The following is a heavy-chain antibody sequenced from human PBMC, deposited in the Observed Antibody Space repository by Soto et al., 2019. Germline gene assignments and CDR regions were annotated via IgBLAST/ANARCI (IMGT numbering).Heavy chain of an antibody. D-gene: IGHD6-19*01. V-gene: IGHV3-30*03. Sequence: QVQLVESGGGVVQPGRSLRLSCAASGFTFSSYGMHWVRQAPGKGLEWVAVISYDGSNKYYADSVKGRFTISRDNSKNTLYLQMNSLRAEDTAVYYCARFYSGWYVYGMDVWGQGTTVTVFS. CDR3: ARFYSGWYVYGMDV. J-gene: IGHJ6*02. CDR1: GFTFSSYG. CDR2: ISYDGSNK.